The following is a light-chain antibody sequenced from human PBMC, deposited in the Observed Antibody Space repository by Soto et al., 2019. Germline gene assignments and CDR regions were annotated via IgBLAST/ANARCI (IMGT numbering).Light chain of an antibody. Sequence: DIVMTQSPDSLAVSLGERATINCKSSESVLYSADNKNYLTWYQQKPGQPPKLLIYWASTRESGVPDRFSGSGSGTDFTLTISSLQAEDVAVYYCQQYYITPHTFGGGTKVDIK. CDR2: WAS. J-gene: IGKJ4*01. CDR1: ESVLYSADNKNY. CDR3: QQYYITPHT. V-gene: IGKV4-1*01.